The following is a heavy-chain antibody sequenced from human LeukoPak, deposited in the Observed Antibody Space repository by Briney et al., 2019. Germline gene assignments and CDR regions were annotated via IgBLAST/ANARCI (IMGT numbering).Heavy chain of an antibody. V-gene: IGHV1-8*01. CDR2: MNPNSGNT. J-gene: IGHJ4*02. D-gene: IGHD6-13*01. Sequence: ASVKVSCKASGYTFTSYDINWVRQATGQGLEWMGWMNPNSGNTGYAQKFQGRVTMTRNTSISTAYMELSSLRSEDTAVYYCARGRPYSGSWLYDYWGQGTLVTVSS. CDR1: GYTFTSYD. CDR3: ARGRPYSGSWLYDY.